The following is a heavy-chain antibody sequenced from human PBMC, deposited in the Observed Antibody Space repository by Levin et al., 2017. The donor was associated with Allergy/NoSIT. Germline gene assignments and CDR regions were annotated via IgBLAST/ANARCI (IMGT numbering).Heavy chain of an antibody. V-gene: IGHV5-51*01. Sequence: GESLKISCKGSGYSFTSYWIGWVRQMPGKGLEWMGIIYPGDSDTRYSPSFQGQVTISADKSISTAYLQWSSLKASDTAMYYCARLIQGVIIGPYYFDYWGQGTLVTVSS. CDR2: IYPGDSDT. J-gene: IGHJ4*02. CDR3: ARLIQGVIIGPYYFDY. D-gene: IGHD3-10*01. CDR1: GYSFTSYW.